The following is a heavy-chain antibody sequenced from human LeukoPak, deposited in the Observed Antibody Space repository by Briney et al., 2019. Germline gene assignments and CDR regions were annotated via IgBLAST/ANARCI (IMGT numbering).Heavy chain of an antibody. CDR2: VYYAGAS. J-gene: IGHJ4*02. V-gene: IGHV4-39*07. Sequence: SETLSLTCTVSGGSISSSSYYGGWIRQPPGKGLGWIGSVYYAGASYYNPSFQSRVTISIDTSKNHFSLKLTSVTAADTAVYYCARGAPPQNWGQGTLVTVSS. CDR3: ARGAPPQN. CDR1: GGSISSSSYY.